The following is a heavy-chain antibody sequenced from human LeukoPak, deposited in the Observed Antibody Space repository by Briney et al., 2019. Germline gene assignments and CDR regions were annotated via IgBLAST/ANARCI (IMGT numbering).Heavy chain of an antibody. Sequence: SETLSLTCTVSGGSISSYYWSWIRQPPGKGLEWIGYIYYSGSTNYNPSLKSRVTISVDTSKNQFSLKLSSVTAADTAVYYCALGKLRLLEWLLTDYYYMDVWGKGTTVTVSS. J-gene: IGHJ6*03. D-gene: IGHD3-3*01. V-gene: IGHV4-59*01. CDR3: ALGKLRLLEWLLTDYYYMDV. CDR1: GGSISSYY. CDR2: IYYSGST.